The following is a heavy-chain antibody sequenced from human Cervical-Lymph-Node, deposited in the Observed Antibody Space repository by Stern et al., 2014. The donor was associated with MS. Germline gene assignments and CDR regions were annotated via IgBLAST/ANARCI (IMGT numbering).Heavy chain of an antibody. CDR3: ARGVLPPYLDDTSGYSDY. V-gene: IGHV1-2*02. CDR2: INPSSGDT. J-gene: IGHJ4*02. CDR1: GYTFPGYY. Sequence: DQLVESGADMKKPGASVKVSCKASGYTFPGYYLHWVRQAPGQGLEWMGWINPSSGDTRYAKRFQGRVTLTRDTSISTGYMELSRLRSDDTAVYYCARGVLPPYLDDTSGYSDYWGQGTLVTVSS. D-gene: IGHD3-22*01.